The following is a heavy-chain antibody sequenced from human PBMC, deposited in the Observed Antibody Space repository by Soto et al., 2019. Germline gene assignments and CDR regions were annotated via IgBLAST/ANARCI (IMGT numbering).Heavy chain of an antibody. CDR3: ARDYNDFWSGYNHYFDY. CDR2: IYYSGSA. CDR1: GGSISSYY. D-gene: IGHD3-3*01. Sequence: SETLSLTCTVSGGSISSYYWSWIRQPPGKGLEWIGYIYYSGSANYNPSLKSRVTISVDTSKNQFSLKLGSVTAADTAVYYCARDYNDFWSGYNHYFDYWGQGTLVTVS. V-gene: IGHV4-59*01. J-gene: IGHJ4*02.